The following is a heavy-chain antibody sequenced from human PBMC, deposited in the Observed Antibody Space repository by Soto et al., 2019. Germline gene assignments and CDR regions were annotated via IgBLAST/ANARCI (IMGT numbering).Heavy chain of an antibody. D-gene: IGHD2-15*01. Sequence: ASVKVSCKASGYTFTSYDINWVRQATGQGLEWMGWMNPHSGNTGYAQKFQGRVTMTRNTSISTAYMELSSLRSEDTAVYYCARVPKKRNYCSGGSCYFGEDAFDIWGQGTMVTVSS. CDR2: MNPHSGNT. V-gene: IGHV1-8*01. J-gene: IGHJ3*02. CDR3: ARVPKKRNYCSGGSCYFGEDAFDI. CDR1: GYTFTSYD.